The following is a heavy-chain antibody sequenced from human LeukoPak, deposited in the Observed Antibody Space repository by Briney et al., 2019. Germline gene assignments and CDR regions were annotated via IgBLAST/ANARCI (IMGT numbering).Heavy chain of an antibody. CDR3: AKELGIQRGFDY. Sequence: GGSLRLSCAASGFTFSSYGMHWGRQAPGKGLEWVAVISYDGSNKYYADSVKGRFTISRDNSKNTLCLQMNSLRAEDTAVYYCAKELGIQRGFDYWGQGTLVTVSS. D-gene: IGHD7-27*01. CDR1: GFTFSSYG. CDR2: ISYDGSNK. V-gene: IGHV3-30*18. J-gene: IGHJ4*02.